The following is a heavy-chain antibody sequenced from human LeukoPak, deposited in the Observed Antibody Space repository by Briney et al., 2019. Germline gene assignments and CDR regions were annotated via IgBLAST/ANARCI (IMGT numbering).Heavy chain of an antibody. J-gene: IGHJ3*02. CDR2: MNPNSGNT. Sequence: ASVKVSCKASGYTFTSYDINWVRQATGQGLEWMGWMNPNSGNTGYAQKFQGRVTMTRDTSTSTVYMELSSLRSEDTAVYYCARTPPNYYDSSGYPPGDDAFDIWGQGTMVTVSS. CDR3: ARTPPNYYDSSGYPPGDDAFDI. V-gene: IGHV1-8*01. CDR1: GYTFTSYD. D-gene: IGHD3-22*01.